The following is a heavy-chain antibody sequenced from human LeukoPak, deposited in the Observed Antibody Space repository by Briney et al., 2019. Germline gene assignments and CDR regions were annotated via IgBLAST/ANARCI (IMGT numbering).Heavy chain of an antibody. D-gene: IGHD3-22*01. CDR2: ISSSSSYI. Sequence: PGGSLRLSCAASGFTFSSYSMSWVRQAPGKGLEWVSSISSSSSYIYYADSVKGRFTISRDNAKNSLYLQMNSLRAEDTAVYYCAREIGYYDSSGYYTGDAFDIWGQGTMVTVSS. CDR3: AREIGYYDSSGYYTGDAFDI. CDR1: GFTFSSYS. J-gene: IGHJ3*02. V-gene: IGHV3-21*01.